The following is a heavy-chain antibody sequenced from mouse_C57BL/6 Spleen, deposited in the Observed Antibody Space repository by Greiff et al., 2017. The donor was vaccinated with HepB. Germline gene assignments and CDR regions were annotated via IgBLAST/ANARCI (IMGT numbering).Heavy chain of an antibody. CDR2: INPNNGGT. J-gene: IGHJ4*01. V-gene: IGHV1-26*01. Sequence: EVQLQQSGPELVKPGASVKISCKASGYTFTDYYMNWVKQSHGKSLEWIGDINPNNGGTSYNQKFKGKATLTVDKSSSTAYMELRSLTSEDSAVYYCARPLLSRWGAMDYWGQGTSVTVSS. D-gene: IGHD2-1*01. CDR3: ARPLLSRWGAMDY. CDR1: GYTFTDYY.